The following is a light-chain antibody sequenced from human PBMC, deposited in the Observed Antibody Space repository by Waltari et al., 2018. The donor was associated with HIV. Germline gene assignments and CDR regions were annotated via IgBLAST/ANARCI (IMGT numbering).Light chain of an antibody. Sequence: SVLPQPPSVSAAPAQEVTISCSGDNSNIGNNYVSWYQQLPGTAPKLLIYDNNKRPSGIPDRFSGSKSGTSATLDITGLQTGDEADYYCGTWDNSLSALFGGGTKLTVL. J-gene: IGLJ2*01. CDR3: GTWDNSLSAL. CDR1: NSNIGNNY. V-gene: IGLV1-51*01. CDR2: DNN.